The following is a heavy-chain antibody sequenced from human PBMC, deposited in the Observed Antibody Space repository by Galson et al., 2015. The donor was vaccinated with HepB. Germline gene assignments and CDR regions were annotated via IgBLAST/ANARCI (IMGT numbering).Heavy chain of an antibody. CDR3: AKVYDSSGYYLHDAFDI. D-gene: IGHD3-22*01. CDR2: ISYDGINK. CDR1: GFTFSNYA. V-gene: IGHV3-30-3*02. J-gene: IGHJ3*02. Sequence: SLRLSCAASGFTFSNYAFHWVRQAPGKGLEWVALISYDGINKYYADSLKGRLTISRDNSKNTLYLQMNSLRAEDTAVYYCAKVYDSSGYYLHDAFDIWGQGTMVTVSS.